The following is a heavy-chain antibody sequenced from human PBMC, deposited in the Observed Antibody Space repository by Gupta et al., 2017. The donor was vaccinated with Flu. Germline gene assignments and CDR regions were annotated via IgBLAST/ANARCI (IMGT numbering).Heavy chain of an antibody. CDR2: IYPGDPDT. CDR3: ARHGGAAVAGKYSDYYYYGMDV. D-gene: IGHD6-19*01. V-gene: IGHV5-51*01. J-gene: IGHJ6*02. Sequence: EVQLVQSGAEVKKPGQSLKISCKSSGYSFTSHWKGWVRQMPGEGLEWMGNIYPGDPDTRYSPSVQGQVTISADKSISTAYLQWSSLKASDTAMYYCARHGGAAVAGKYSDYYYYGMDVWGQGTTVTVSS. CDR1: GYSFTSHW.